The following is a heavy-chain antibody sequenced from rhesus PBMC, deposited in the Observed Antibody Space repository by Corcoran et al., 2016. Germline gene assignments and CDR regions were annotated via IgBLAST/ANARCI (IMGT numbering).Heavy chain of an antibody. CDR3: ARGGYFDY. CDR2: IYLNDDK. V-gene: IGHV2-174*01. J-gene: IGHJ4*01. CDR1: GFSLTTSGMG. Sequence: QVTLKESGPALVKPTQTLTLTCTFSGFSLTTSGMGVGWIRQPPGKALEWLALIYLNDDKRYSTSLKSRLTISNDTSKNQVVLTMTNMDPVDTATYYCARGGYFDYWGQGVLVTVSS.